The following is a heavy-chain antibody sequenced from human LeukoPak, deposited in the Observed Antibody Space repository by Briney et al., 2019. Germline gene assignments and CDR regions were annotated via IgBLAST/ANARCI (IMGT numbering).Heavy chain of an antibody. V-gene: IGHV4-59*01. CDR3: ARESGSSGWYDY. J-gene: IGHJ4*02. Sequence: SETLSVTCTVSGGSISSYYWSWIRQPPGKGLEWIGYIYYTGSTNYNPSLKSRVTISVDTSKNQFSLKLNSVTAADTAVYYCARESGSSGWYDYWGQGTLVTVSS. CDR2: IYYTGST. D-gene: IGHD6-19*01. CDR1: GGSISSYY.